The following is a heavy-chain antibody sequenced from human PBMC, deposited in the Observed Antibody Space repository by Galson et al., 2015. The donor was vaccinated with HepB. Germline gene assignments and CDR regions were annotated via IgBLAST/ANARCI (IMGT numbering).Heavy chain of an antibody. V-gene: IGHV3-20*04. CDR3: ARDQGYYDILTGYFPYYFDH. D-gene: IGHD3-9*01. CDR2: INWNGGRT. J-gene: IGHJ4*02. CDR1: EFSFDEYG. Sequence: SLRLSCAASEFSFDEYGMSWVRQTPGKGLEWISAINWNGGRTGYAASVKGRFTISRDNAKKSLYLQMNSLRAEDTALYYCARDQGYYDILTGYFPYYFDHWGRGTLVTVSS.